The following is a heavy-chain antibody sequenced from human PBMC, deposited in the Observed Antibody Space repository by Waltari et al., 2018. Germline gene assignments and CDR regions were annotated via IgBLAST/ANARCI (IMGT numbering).Heavy chain of an antibody. CDR2: SRKRDGAT. J-gene: IGHJ6*02. Sequence: EVQLVESGGGLVQPGGSLRLSCAASGFTFANYALSWVRQVPGKGLGWLSTSRKRDGATSYTGTGKGRFTISRDNSQNMLYLQMNSLRDEDTAVYYCAIVIQWWFPGNMNVWGQGTTVTVSS. CDR3: AIVIQWWFPGNMNV. D-gene: IGHD2-15*01. V-gene: IGHV3-23*04. CDR1: GFTFANYA.